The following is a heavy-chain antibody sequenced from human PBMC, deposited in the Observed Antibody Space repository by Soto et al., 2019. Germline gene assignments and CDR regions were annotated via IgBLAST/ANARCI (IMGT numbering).Heavy chain of an antibody. J-gene: IGHJ3*02. Sequence: QLHLQESGPGLVKPSETLSLTCTVSGGSISTTIYYWGWIRQPPGKGLEWIATIYYTGSTYYNPALKSRLTISVDTSNNHFSLKLSSVTAADTAVYYCARVRGLDAFDIWGQGTMVTVSS. V-gene: IGHV4-39*02. CDR1: GGSISTTIYY. D-gene: IGHD3-16*01. CDR2: IYYTGST. CDR3: ARVRGLDAFDI.